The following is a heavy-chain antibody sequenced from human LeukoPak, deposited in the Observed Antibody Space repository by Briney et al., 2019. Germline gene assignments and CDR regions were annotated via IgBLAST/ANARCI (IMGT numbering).Heavy chain of an antibody. CDR1: GFTFSSYG. Sequence: GGSLRLSCAASGFTFSSYGMHWVRQAPGKGLEWVSSISSSSSYIYYADSVKGRFTISRDNAKNSLYLQMNSLRAEDTAVYYCAKGETYSTSDSWGQGTLVTVSS. CDR3: AKGETYSTSDS. J-gene: IGHJ4*02. D-gene: IGHD2/OR15-2a*01. CDR2: ISSSSSYI. V-gene: IGHV3-21*04.